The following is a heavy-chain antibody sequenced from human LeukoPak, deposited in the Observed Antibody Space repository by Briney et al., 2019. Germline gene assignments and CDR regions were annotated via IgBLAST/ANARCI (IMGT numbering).Heavy chain of an antibody. Sequence: PGGSLRLSCAASGFTFSSYSMNWVRQAPGKGLEWVSYISSSSSTIYYADSVKGRFTFSRDNAKNSLYLQMNSLRAEDTAVYYCARDRGSGPEAFDIWGQGTMVTVSS. CDR1: GFTFSSYS. V-gene: IGHV3-48*04. CDR3: ARDRGSGPEAFDI. J-gene: IGHJ3*02. CDR2: ISSSSSTI. D-gene: IGHD1-14*01.